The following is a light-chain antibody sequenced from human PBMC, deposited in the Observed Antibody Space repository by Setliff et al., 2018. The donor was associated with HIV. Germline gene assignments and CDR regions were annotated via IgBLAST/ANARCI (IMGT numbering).Light chain of an antibody. CDR1: SSDVGNYNY. CDR3: SSYAGSYTSLFV. CDR2: DVT. V-gene: IGLV2-11*01. J-gene: IGLJ1*01. Sequence: QSALTQPRSVSGSPGQSVTIPCTGTSSDVGNYNYVSWYQQHPGKAPKLMIYDVTKRPSGVPDRCSGSKSGNTASLTISGLQAEDEADYYCSSYAGSYTSLFVFGTGTKVTVL.